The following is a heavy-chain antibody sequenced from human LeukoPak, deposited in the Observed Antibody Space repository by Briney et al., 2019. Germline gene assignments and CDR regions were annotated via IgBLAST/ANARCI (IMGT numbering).Heavy chain of an antibody. CDR2: IYYSGST. D-gene: IGHD6-19*01. CDR3: ARDSSGSVHFDY. Sequence: SQTLSLTCTVSGGSISSGDYYWSWIRQPPGKGLEWIGYIYYSGSTYYNPSLKSRVTISVDTSKNQFSLKLSSVTAADTAVYYCARDSSGSVHFDYWGQGTLVTVSS. CDR1: GGSISSGDYY. V-gene: IGHV4-30-4*08. J-gene: IGHJ4*02.